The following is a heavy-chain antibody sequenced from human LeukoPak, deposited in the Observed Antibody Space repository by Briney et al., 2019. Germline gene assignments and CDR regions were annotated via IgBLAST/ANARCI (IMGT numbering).Heavy chain of an antibody. CDR1: GGSISITSYY. CDR2: MYSSGST. D-gene: IGHD2-2*02. J-gene: IGHJ4*02. V-gene: IGHV4-39*01. CDR3: ARHLPFLYLTRGAFDY. Sequence: SETLSLTCTVSGGSISITSYYWGWIRQPPGKGLEWIGSMYSSGSTNYNPSLKSRVTISVDTSKNQFSLKLSSVTAADTAVYYCARHLPFLYLTRGAFDYWGQGTLVTVSS.